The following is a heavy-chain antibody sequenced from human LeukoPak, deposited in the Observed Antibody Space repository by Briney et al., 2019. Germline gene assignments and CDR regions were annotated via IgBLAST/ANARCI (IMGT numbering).Heavy chain of an antibody. Sequence: ASVKVSCKASGYTFTSYDINWVRQATGQGLEWMGWMNPNSGNTGYAQKFQGRVTMTRNTSISTAYMELSRLRSDDTAVYYCARDWQWLVPHGMDVWGQGTTVTVSS. D-gene: IGHD6-19*01. CDR3: ARDWQWLVPHGMDV. V-gene: IGHV1-8*01. CDR2: MNPNSGNT. J-gene: IGHJ6*02. CDR1: GYTFTSYD.